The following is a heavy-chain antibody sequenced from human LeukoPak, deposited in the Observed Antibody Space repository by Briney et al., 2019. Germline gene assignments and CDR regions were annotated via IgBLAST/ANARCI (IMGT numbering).Heavy chain of an antibody. J-gene: IGHJ4*02. D-gene: IGHD1-26*01. Sequence: SVKVSCKASGGTFSSYAISWVRQAPGQGLEWMGRIIPIFGTANYAQKFQGRVTITTDESTSTAYMELSSLRSEDTAVYYCARDPGSLLPSGSYVLLDCWGQGTLVTVSS. CDR3: ARDPGSLLPSGSYVLLDC. V-gene: IGHV1-69*05. CDR2: IIPIFGTA. CDR1: GGTFSSYA.